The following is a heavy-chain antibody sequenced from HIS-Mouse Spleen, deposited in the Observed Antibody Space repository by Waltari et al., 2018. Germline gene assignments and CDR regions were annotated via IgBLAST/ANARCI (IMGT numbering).Heavy chain of an antibody. Sequence: QLQLQESGPGLVKPSETLSLTCTVSGGSISSSSYYWGWIRQPPGKGLEWIGGIYYSGSTYYNPSLKSRVTISVDTSKNQFSLKLSSVTAAVTAVYYWAREIPYSSSWYDWYFDLWGRGTLVTVSS. CDR1: GGSISSSSYY. CDR2: IYYSGST. J-gene: IGHJ2*01. CDR3: AREIPYSSSWYDWYFDL. V-gene: IGHV4-39*07. D-gene: IGHD6-13*01.